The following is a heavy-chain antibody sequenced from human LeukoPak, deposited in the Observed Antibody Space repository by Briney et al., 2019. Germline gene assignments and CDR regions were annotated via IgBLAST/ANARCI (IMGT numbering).Heavy chain of an antibody. CDR1: GGSISSYY. J-gene: IGHJ4*02. Sequence: PSETLSLTCTVSGGSISSYYWSWIRQPPGKGLEWIVYIYYSGSTNYNPSLKSRVTISVDTSKNQFSLKLSSVTAADTAVYYCAREYSSSTSCCFDYWGQGTLVTVSS. V-gene: IGHV4-59*01. CDR3: AREYSSSTSCCFDY. D-gene: IGHD2-2*01. CDR2: IYYSGST.